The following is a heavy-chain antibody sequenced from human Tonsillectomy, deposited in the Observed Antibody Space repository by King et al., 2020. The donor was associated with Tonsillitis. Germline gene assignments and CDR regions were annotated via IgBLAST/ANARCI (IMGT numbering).Heavy chain of an antibody. V-gene: IGHV3-23*04. D-gene: IGHD5-12*01. CDR3: AKDKVATMPRDAFDF. J-gene: IGHJ3*01. CDR1: GFTFSSYA. CDR2: ISGRGGSR. Sequence: MQLVESGGGLVQPGGSLRLSCAASGFTFSSYAMSWVRQAPGKGLEWVSAISGRGGSRYSADSVKGRFTISRDNSKNTLYLQMHSLRAEDTAVYYCAKDKVATMPRDAFDFWGQGTMVTVSS.